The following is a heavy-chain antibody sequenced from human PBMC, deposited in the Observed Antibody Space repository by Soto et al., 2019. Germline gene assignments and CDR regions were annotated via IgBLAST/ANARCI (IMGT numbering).Heavy chain of an antibody. V-gene: IGHV4-34*01. CDR3: ARGRYNWNDLDY. CDR2: INHSGST. J-gene: IGHJ4*02. D-gene: IGHD1-20*01. Sequence: SETLSLTCAVYGGSFSGYYWSWIRQPPGKGLEWIGEINHSGSTNYNPSLKSRVTISVDTSKNQFSLKLSSVTAADTAVYYCARGRYNWNDLDYWGQGTLVTVSS. CDR1: GGSFSGYY.